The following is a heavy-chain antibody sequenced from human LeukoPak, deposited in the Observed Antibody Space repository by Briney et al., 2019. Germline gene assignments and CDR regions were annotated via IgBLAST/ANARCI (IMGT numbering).Heavy chain of an antibody. CDR1: GGSFSGYY. D-gene: IGHD2-2*01. CDR3: AREIYCSSTSCRYFDY. CDR2: INLSGST. V-gene: IGHV4-34*01. J-gene: IGHJ4*02. Sequence: PSETLSLTCAVYGGSFSGYYWSSFRQPPGKGLEWIGEINLSGSTNYNPSLKSRITISVDTSKNQFSLKLSSVTAADTAVYYCAREIYCSSTSCRYFDYWGQGTLVTVSS.